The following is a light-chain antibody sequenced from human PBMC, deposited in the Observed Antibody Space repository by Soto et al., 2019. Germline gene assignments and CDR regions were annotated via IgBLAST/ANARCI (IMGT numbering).Light chain of an antibody. V-gene: IGKV3-15*01. CDR3: LHYYEWPRWT. Sequence: EIVMTPSPATLSVSPGERANLSCRASQSISNNLAWYQQQPGQTPRLLIYGASTTATGIPARFSGSVTGTEFTLTISSLQSEDFAVYYCLHYYEWPRWTFGQGTKVDIK. CDR1: QSISNN. J-gene: IGKJ1*01. CDR2: GAS.